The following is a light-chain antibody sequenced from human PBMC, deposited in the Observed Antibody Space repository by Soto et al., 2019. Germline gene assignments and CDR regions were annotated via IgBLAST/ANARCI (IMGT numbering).Light chain of an antibody. V-gene: IGKV1-27*01. J-gene: IGKJ3*01. CDR3: QKYNSAPFT. Sequence: DIQMTQSPSSLSASVGDRVTITCRASQDISNFLVWFQQKPGKVPNLLIYGASTLQSGVPSRFSGSGSGTDFTLIISSLEPEDVATYFCQKYNSAPFTFGPGTKVDIK. CDR1: QDISNF. CDR2: GAS.